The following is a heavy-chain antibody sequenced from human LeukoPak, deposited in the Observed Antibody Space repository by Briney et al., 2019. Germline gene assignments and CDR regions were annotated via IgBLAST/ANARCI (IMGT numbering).Heavy chain of an antibody. CDR1: GGSISSYY. J-gene: IGHJ6*03. Sequence: PSQTLSLTCTVSGGSISSYYWSWIRQPAGKGLEWIGRIYTSGSTNYNPSLKSRVTMPVDTSKNQFSLKLSSVTAADTAVYYCARGGSGWETYYYMDVWGKGTTVTISS. CDR2: IYTSGST. V-gene: IGHV4-4*07. CDR3: ARGGSGWETYYYMDV. D-gene: IGHD6-19*01.